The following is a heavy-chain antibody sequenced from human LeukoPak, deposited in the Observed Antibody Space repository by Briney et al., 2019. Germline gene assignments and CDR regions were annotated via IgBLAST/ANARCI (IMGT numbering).Heavy chain of an antibody. D-gene: IGHD1-14*01. CDR2: IYSGDSDT. CDR1: GYSFTCYW. CDR3: ARSGRGFLNWFDP. J-gene: IGHJ5*02. V-gene: IGHV5-51*01. Sequence: GESLQISCKGSGYSFTCYWIGWVRPIPGKGLGWMGIIYSGDSDTRYSPSFQGQDTISADKSISTAYLQWSSLQASDTAMYYCARSGRGFLNWFDPWGQGTLVTVSS.